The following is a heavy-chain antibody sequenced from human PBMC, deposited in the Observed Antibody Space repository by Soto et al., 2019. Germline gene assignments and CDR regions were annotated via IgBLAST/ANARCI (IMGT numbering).Heavy chain of an antibody. CDR1: GGSISSGGYY. CDR2: IYYSGST. J-gene: IGHJ5*02. D-gene: IGHD3-22*01. Sequence: PSETLSLTCTVSGGSISSGGYYWSWIRQHPGKGLEWIGYIYYSGSTYYNPSLKSRVTISVDTSQNQFSLKLSSVTAADTAVYYCATGHSSGYYSAIDWFDPWGQGTLVTVSS. CDR3: ATGHSSGYYSAIDWFDP. V-gene: IGHV4-31*03.